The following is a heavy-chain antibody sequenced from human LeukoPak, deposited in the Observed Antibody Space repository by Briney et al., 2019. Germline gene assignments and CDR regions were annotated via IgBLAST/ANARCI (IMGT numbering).Heavy chain of an antibody. Sequence: PSETLSLTCTVSGGSISSGSYYWSWIRQPAGKGLEWIGRIYTSGSTNYNPSLKSRVTISVDTSKNQFSLNLSSVTAADTAVYYCARHSWVNGYFDYWGQGTLVTASS. D-gene: IGHD2-15*01. V-gene: IGHV4-61*02. CDR2: IYTSGST. J-gene: IGHJ4*02. CDR3: ARHSWVNGYFDY. CDR1: GGSISSGSYY.